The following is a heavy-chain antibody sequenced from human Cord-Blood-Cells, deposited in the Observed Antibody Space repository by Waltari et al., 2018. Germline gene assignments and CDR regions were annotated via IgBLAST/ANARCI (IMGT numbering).Heavy chain of an antibody. CDR1: GFSRSTSGVG. J-gene: IGHJ2*01. V-gene: IGHV2-5*01. CDR3: AHRAESGDVHSNWYFYL. Sequence: QITLKESGPTLVKPTQTLTLTCTFYGFSRSTSGVGVGWIRQTPGKAIEWLALIYWNDEKRYSPSLKSRLTTTKDTSKKQVVLTITNIDPVDTATYYGAHRAESGDVHSNWYFYLGGRGTLVTVSS. CDR2: IYWNDEK. D-gene: IGHD1-1*01.